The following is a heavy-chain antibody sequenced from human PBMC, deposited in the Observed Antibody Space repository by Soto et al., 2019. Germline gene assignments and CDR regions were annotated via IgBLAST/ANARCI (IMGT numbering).Heavy chain of an antibody. J-gene: IGHJ4*02. CDR1: GDTFNNYA. V-gene: IGHV1-69*01. CDR3: ARGGVDVVATSAFDY. CDR2: IIPIIGTA. Sequence: QVQLVQSGAEVKKPGSSVKVSCKASGDTFNNYAISWVRQAPRQGLEWMGGIIPIIGTADYAHKFQGRLAISADESTGTTFMQLSSLRIEDTALYSCARGGVDVVATSAFDYWGQGTLVTVSS. D-gene: IGHD5-12*01.